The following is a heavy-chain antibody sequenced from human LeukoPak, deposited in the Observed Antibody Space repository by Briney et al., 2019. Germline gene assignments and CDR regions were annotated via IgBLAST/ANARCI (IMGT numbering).Heavy chain of an antibody. D-gene: IGHD2-15*01. CDR2: ISGSGGST. CDR1: GFTFSSYA. CDR3: AKDVCSGGSCYSISPTYFQH. J-gene: IGHJ1*01. Sequence: GGSLRLSCAASGFTFSSYAMSWVRQAPGKGLEWVSAISGSGGSTYYADSVKGRFTISRDNSKNTLYLQMNSLRAEDTAVYYCAKDVCSGGSCYSISPTYFQHWGRAPWSPSPQ. V-gene: IGHV3-23*01.